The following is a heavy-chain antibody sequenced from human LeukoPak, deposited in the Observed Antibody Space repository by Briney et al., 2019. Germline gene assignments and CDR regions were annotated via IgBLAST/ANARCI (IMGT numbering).Heavy chain of an antibody. V-gene: IGHV1-69*13. J-gene: IGHJ6*03. CDR3: ARDRRIAAAGTDPYYYYYYMDV. D-gene: IGHD6-13*01. Sequence: SVKVSCKASGGTFSSYAISWVRQAPGQGLEWMGGIIPIFGTANYAQKFQGRVTITADESTSTAYMELSSLRSEDTAVYHCARDRRIAAAGTDPYYYYYYMDVWGKGTTVTVSS. CDR2: IIPIFGTA. CDR1: GGTFSSYA.